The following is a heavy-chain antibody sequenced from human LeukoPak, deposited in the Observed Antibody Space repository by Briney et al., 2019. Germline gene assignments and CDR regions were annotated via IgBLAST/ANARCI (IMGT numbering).Heavy chain of an antibody. J-gene: IGHJ4*02. V-gene: IGHV1-46*01. D-gene: IGHD5-12*01. CDR3: ARGAPTTRIGAGRFDY. CDR1: GYSLTNYY. Sequence: GASVKVSRKAFGYSLTNYYVHWVRQAPGQGLERMGEINPSGGSTSYAQKFQGRITVTRDTYTNTVYMDLSSLRSEDTATYYCARGAPTTRIGAGRFDYWGQGSLLTVAS. CDR2: INPSGGST.